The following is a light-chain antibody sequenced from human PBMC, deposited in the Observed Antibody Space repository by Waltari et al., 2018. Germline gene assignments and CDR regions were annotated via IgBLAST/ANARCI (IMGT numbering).Light chain of an antibody. CDR2: GKN. CDR3: SSRDNSGNRP. Sequence: SSELTQDPDVSVALGQTVRITCQGASLRTSYASWYLQKPGQAPRLLIYGKNNRPSGIPDRFSGSSSGNTASLTITGSQAEDEADYYCSSRDNSGNRPFGGWTKLTVL. V-gene: IGLV3-19*01. J-gene: IGLJ3*02. CDR1: SLRTSY.